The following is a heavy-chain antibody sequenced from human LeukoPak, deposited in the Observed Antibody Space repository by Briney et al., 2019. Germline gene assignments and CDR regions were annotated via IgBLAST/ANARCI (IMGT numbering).Heavy chain of an antibody. CDR3: ARHARFRYSSSWYYYYYYMDV. CDR2: TYYRSKWYN. D-gene: IGHD6-13*01. CDR1: GDSVSSNSAA. V-gene: IGHV6-1*01. Sequence: SQTLSLTCAISGDSVSSNSAAWNWIRQSPSRGLEWLGRTYYRSKWYNDYAVSVKSRITINPDTSKNQFSLQLNSVTPEDTAVYYCARHARFRYSSSWYYYYYYMDVWGKGTTVTISS. J-gene: IGHJ6*03.